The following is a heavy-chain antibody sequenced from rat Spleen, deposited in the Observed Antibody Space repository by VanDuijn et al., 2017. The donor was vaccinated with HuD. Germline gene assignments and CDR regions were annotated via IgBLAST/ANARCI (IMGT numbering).Heavy chain of an antibody. CDR1: GFSLTNFG. Sequence: QVQLKESGPGLMQPSRTLSLTCTVSGFSLTNFGISWVRQPPGKGLEWIAEIWGGGSTFYNSALKSRLSISRDTSKSQVFLKMNSLQTEDTAMYFCARLTIGSWGQGVMVTVSS. V-gene: IGHV2S8*01. J-gene: IGHJ2*01. D-gene: IGHD1-3*01. CDR2: IWGGGST. CDR3: ARLTIGS.